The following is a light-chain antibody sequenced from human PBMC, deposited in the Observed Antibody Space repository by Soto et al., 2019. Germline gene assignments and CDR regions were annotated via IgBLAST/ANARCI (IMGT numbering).Light chain of an antibody. V-gene: IGKV1-39*01. CDR2: AAS. CDR1: QSLISY. CDR3: RQSDSTHFT. Sequence: DIQMTQSPSSLSASVGDSVTITCRASQSLISYINWYQQKPGKAHKLLIYAASSLQSRVPSRVSGSASGTDFTLTISSLQPEDFTTYYCRQSDSTHFTFGPGTKVAIK. J-gene: IGKJ3*01.